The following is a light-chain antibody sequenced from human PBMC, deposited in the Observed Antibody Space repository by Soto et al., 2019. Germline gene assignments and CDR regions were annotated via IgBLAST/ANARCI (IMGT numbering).Light chain of an antibody. CDR2: GNS. CDR3: QSYDSSLSRV. Sequence: QPVLTQPPSVSGAPGQRVTISCTGSSSNIGAGYDVHWYQQLPGTAPKLLIYGNSNRASGVPDRFSGSKSDTSASLAITGLQAEDEADYYCQSYDSSLSRVFGGGTQLTVL. J-gene: IGLJ3*02. V-gene: IGLV1-40*01. CDR1: SSNIGAGYD.